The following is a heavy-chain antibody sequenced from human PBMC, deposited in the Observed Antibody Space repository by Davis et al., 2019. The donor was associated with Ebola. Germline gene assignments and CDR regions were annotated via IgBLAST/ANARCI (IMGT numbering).Heavy chain of an antibody. CDR3: ARDGLSTGADY. J-gene: IGHJ4*02. CDR1: GFTVSSNY. Sequence: GESLKISCAASGFTVSSNYMSWVRQAPGKGLEWVSVIYSGGSTYYADSVKGRFTISRDNSKNTLYLQMNSLRAEDTAVYYCARDGLSTGADYWGQGTLVTASS. CDR2: IYSGGST. D-gene: IGHD1-14*01. V-gene: IGHV3-66*01.